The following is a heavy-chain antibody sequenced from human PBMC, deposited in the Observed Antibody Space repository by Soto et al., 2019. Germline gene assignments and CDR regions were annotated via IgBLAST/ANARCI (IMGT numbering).Heavy chain of an antibody. CDR1: GYSFTDYH. J-gene: IGHJ6*02. CDR2: INPKSGGT. Sequence: ASVKVSCKASGYSFTDYHIHGVRQAPGQGLEWLGRINPKSGGTSTAQKFQGRVTMTTDTSISKASMELTRLTSDDTAIYYCARGDSTDCSNGVCSFFYNHDMDVWGQGTTVTVSS. V-gene: IGHV1-2*06. CDR3: ARGDSTDCSNGVCSFFYNHDMDV. D-gene: IGHD2-8*01.